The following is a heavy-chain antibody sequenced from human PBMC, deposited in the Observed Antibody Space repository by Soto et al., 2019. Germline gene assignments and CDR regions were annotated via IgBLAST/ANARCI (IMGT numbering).Heavy chain of an antibody. Sequence: GGSLRLSCAASGFTFSSYSMNWVRQAPGKGLEWVSSISSSSSYIYYADSVKGRFTISRDDAKNSLYLQMNSLRAEDTAIYYCARDCLPNYDFWSGDAFDIWGQRTMVTVSS. D-gene: IGHD3-3*01. CDR1: GFTFSSYS. CDR2: ISSSSSYI. V-gene: IGHV3-21*01. J-gene: IGHJ3*02. CDR3: ARDCLPNYDFWSGDAFDI.